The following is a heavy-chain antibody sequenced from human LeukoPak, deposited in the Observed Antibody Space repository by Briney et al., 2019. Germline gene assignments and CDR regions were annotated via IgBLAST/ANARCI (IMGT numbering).Heavy chain of an antibody. V-gene: IGHV3-23*01. CDR1: GFTFRNYD. CDR2: ISASGENT. CDR3: AKIAYIYGPNPYEY. D-gene: IGHD5-18*01. Sequence: PGGSLRLSCAASGFTFRNYDMSWVRQALGKGLEWVSGISASGENTYYADSARGRFTISRDNSKNTLYLQMNSLRAEDTAIYYCAKIAYIYGPNPYEYWGQGTLVTVSS. J-gene: IGHJ4*02.